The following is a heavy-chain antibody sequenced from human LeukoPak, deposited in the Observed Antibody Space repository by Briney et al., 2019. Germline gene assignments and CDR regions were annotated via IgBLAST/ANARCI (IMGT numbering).Heavy chain of an antibody. Sequence: SETLSLTCALYDGSFRGFSWSWIRQPPGKGLEWIGEINHSGSTNYTPSLKSRVTISVDTSKNRFSLKLTSVTAADTAVYYCARGGWFGGLNRVDAFDIWGQGTMVTVSS. D-gene: IGHD3-10*01. CDR3: ARGGWFGGLNRVDAFDI. V-gene: IGHV4-34*01. CDR1: DGSFRGFS. CDR2: INHSGST. J-gene: IGHJ3*02.